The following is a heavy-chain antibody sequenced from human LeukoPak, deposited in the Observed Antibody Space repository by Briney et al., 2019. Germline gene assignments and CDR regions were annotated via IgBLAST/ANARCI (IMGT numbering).Heavy chain of an antibody. V-gene: IGHV3-48*01. Sequence: PGGSLRLSCAASGFTFSSYGMTWVRQAPGKGLEWVSYISSSSSTIYYADSVKGRFTISRDNSKNTLYLQMNSLRAEDTAVYYCAKDLLGYCSSTSCYRGFDYWGQGTLVTVSS. D-gene: IGHD2-2*02. J-gene: IGHJ4*02. CDR1: GFTFSSYG. CDR2: ISSSSSTI. CDR3: AKDLLGYCSSTSCYRGFDY.